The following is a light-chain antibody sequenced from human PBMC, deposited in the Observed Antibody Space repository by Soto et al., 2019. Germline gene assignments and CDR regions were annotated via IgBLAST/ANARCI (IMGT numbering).Light chain of an antibody. CDR2: DAS. CDR1: QSVSSY. Sequence: EIVLTQSPATLSLSPGERATLSCRASQSVSSYLAWYQQKPRQAPRLPIYDASNRATGIPARFSGSGSGTDFTLTISSLEPEDFAVYYCQQRSNWPLTFGGGTKVDIK. J-gene: IGKJ4*01. CDR3: QQRSNWPLT. V-gene: IGKV3-11*01.